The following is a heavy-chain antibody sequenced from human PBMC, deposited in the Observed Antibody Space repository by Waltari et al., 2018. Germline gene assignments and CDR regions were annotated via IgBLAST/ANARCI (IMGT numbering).Heavy chain of an antibody. V-gene: IGHV3-48*03. CDR1: GFTFSSYE. CDR2: IDNSGNTV. J-gene: IGHJ6*03. CDR3: ARPSTEYYFYYYYMDV. Sequence: EVQVVESGGGLVQPGGSLRLSCTASGFTFSSYEMNWVRRAPGKGMALISYIDNSGNTVYYADSVKGRFTISRDNAKNSLFLLMNSLRAEDTAVYYCARPSTEYYFYYYYMDVWGKGTTVTVS.